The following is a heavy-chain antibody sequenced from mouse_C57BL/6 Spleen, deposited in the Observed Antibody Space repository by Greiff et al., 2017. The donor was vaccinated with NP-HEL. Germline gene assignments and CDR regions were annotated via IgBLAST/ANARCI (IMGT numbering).Heavy chain of an antibody. D-gene: IGHD2-2*01. CDR2: IYPGNSDT. Sequence: EVQLVESGTVLARPGASVKMSCKTSGYTFTSYWMHWVKQRPGQGLEWIGAIYPGNSDTSYNQKFKGKAKLTAVTSASTAYMELSSLTNEDSAVYYCTREGLHYGYDGTGVYFDYWGQGTTLTVSS. V-gene: IGHV1-5*01. CDR3: TREGLHYGYDGTGVYFDY. J-gene: IGHJ2*01. CDR1: GYTFTSYW.